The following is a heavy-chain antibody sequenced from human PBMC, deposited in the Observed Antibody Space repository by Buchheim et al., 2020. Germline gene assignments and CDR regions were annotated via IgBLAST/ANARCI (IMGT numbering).Heavy chain of an antibody. J-gene: IGHJ5*02. CDR2: INHSGST. CDR1: GGSFSGYY. CDR3: AAGQWLRLNWFDP. Sequence: QVQLQQWGAGLLKPSETLSLTCAVYGGSFSGYYWSWIRQPPGKGLEWIGEINHSGSTNYNPSLKSRVTISVDTSKNQFSLKLSSVTAADTAVYYCAAGQWLRLNWFDPWGQGTL. D-gene: IGHD5-12*01. V-gene: IGHV4-34*01.